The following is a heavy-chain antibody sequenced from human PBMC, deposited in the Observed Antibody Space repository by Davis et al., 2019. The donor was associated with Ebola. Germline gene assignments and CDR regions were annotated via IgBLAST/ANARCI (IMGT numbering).Heavy chain of an antibody. CDR3: ARGWAFDI. D-gene: IGHD5-24*01. CDR1: GGSITSYG. J-gene: IGHJ3*02. Sequence: PSETLSLTCTVSGGSITSYGWSWIRQSPGKGLECIGYIYYTGSTNYNPSLKSRVTMSLDTSKNQFSLKLSSVTAADTAVYYCARGWAFDIWGQGTMVTVSS. CDR2: IYYTGST. V-gene: IGHV4-59*12.